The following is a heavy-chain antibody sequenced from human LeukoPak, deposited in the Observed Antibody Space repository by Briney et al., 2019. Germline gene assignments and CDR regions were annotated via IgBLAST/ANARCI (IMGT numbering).Heavy chain of an antibody. CDR1: GFTVSSND. CDR3: ARLNYYYMDV. Sequence: GGSLRLSCAASGFTVSSNDMSWVRQAPGEGLEWVSVIYSGGSAYYADSVKGRFTISRDNSKNTLYLQMNSLRSEDTAVYYCARLNYYYMDVWGKGTTVTVSS. J-gene: IGHJ6*03. V-gene: IGHV3-66*02. D-gene: IGHD3-16*01. CDR2: IYSGGSA.